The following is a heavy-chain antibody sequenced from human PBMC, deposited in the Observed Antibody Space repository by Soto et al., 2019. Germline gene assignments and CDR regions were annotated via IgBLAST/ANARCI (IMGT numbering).Heavy chain of an antibody. J-gene: IGHJ4*02. CDR1: GFTFSSYW. CDR3: ARDGDYSNYAEFDY. V-gene: IGHV3-74*01. CDR2: INSDGSST. Sequence: GGSLRLSCAASGFTFSSYWMHWVLQAPGKGLVWVSRINSDGSSTSYADSVKGRFTISRDNAKNTLYLQMNSLRAEDTAVYYCARDGDYSNYAEFDYWGQGTLVTVSS. D-gene: IGHD4-4*01.